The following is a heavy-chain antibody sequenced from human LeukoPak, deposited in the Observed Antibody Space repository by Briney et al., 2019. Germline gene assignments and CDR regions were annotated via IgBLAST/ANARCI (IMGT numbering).Heavy chain of an antibody. Sequence: PGGSLRLSCAASGFTFSSYWMYWVRQAPGKGLVWVSRINSDGSGALYAGSAKGRFTISRDNAKNTLYLQMNSLRADDTAVYFCARDVVVGPKSRTLDYWGQGALVTVTS. D-gene: IGHD2-21*01. V-gene: IGHV3-74*01. J-gene: IGHJ4*02. CDR3: ARDVVVGPKSRTLDY. CDR1: GFTFSSYW. CDR2: INSDGSGA.